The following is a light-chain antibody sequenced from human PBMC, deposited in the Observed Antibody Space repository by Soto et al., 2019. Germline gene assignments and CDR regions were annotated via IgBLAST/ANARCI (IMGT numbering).Light chain of an antibody. CDR1: SSDVGGYNY. CDR2: DVS. CDR3: SSYTSSSTLV. J-gene: IGLJ2*01. V-gene: IGLV2-14*01. Sequence: QSVLTQPASVSGSPGQSITISCTGTSSDVGGYNYVSWYQQHPGKAPKLMIYDVSNRPSGVSNRFSGSKSGNTASLTISGLQAEYEADYYCSSYTSSSTLVVGGGTQLTVL.